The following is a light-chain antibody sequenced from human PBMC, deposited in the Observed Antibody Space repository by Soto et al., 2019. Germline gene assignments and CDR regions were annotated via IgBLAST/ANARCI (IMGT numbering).Light chain of an antibody. CDR2: GAS. J-gene: IGKJ1*01. Sequence: EVVMTQSPVTLSVSPGERATLSCRASQSITTNLAWYQQKPGQAPRLLIYGASTRATGVPARFSGSGSGTQFTLTISSLQSEDFALYYCQQYNDWPPKRTFGPGTRVDFK. V-gene: IGKV3-15*01. CDR3: QQYNDWPPKRT. CDR1: QSITTN.